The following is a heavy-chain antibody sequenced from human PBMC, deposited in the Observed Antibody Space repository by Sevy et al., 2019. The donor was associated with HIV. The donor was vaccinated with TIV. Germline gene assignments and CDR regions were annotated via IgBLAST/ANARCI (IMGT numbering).Heavy chain of an antibody. CDR2: IRSKANNYAT. J-gene: IGHJ4*02. Sequence: GGSLRLSCAASGFTFSGAAMFWVRQASGKGLEWIGRIRSKANNYATVYGASGKGRFIISRDDSKNTTYLQMNSLKIEDTAVYYCTAGDLGRFDYWGRGSLVTVSS. CDR1: GFTFSGAA. CDR3: TAGDLGRFDY. D-gene: IGHD3-16*01. V-gene: IGHV3-73*01.